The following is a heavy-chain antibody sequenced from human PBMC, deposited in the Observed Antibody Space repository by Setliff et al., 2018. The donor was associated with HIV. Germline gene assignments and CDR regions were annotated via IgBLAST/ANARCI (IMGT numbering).Heavy chain of an antibody. Sequence: SETLSLTCTVSGGSISSYYWSWIRQPPGKGLEWIGYIYYSGSTNYNPSLKSRVTISVDTSKNQFSLKLSSVTAVDTAVYYCARGYSYGYGVDYWGQGTLVTVSS. D-gene: IGHD5-18*01. J-gene: IGHJ4*02. CDR2: IYYSGST. V-gene: IGHV4-59*01. CDR1: GGSISSYY. CDR3: ARGYSYGYGVDY.